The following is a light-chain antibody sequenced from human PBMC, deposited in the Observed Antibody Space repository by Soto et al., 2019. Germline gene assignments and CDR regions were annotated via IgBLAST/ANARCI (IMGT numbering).Light chain of an antibody. V-gene: IGKV3-11*01. CDR3: QQRSNWPT. Sequence: EVVLTQSPATLSLSPGGSATLSCRASQNVDNYLAWYQQKPGQAPRLLIYDASNRATGIPARFSGSGSGTAFTLTISSLEPEDFAVYYCQQRSNWPTFGQGTRLEIK. CDR1: QNVDNY. CDR2: DAS. J-gene: IGKJ5*01.